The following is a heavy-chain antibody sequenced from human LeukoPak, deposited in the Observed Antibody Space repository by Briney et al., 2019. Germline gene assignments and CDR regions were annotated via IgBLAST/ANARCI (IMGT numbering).Heavy chain of an antibody. V-gene: IGHV1-69*01. CDR1: GGTFSSYT. CDR3: ARDDSYYYDSSGYSDYYYGMDV. CDR2: IIPLIGIA. Sequence: AASVKVSCKASGGTFSSYTVNWLRQAPGQGLEWLGGIIPLIGIANTAQNFQDRVTITAGETTGTAYMEMRSLRSDDTAVYYCARDDSYYYDSSGYSDYYYGMDVWGQGTTVTVSS. D-gene: IGHD3-22*01. J-gene: IGHJ6*02.